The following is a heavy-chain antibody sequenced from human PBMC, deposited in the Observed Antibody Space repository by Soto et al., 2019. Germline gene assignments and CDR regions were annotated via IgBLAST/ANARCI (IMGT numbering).Heavy chain of an antibody. Sequence: EVQLVESGGGLVQPGGSLRLSCAASGFTFSSYSMNWVRQAPGKGLEWVSYISSSSSTIYYADSVTGRFTISRDNAKNSRYLQMNSLRAEDTAVYYCARDGYYGSSWYLGTPDYWGQGTLVTVSS. V-gene: IGHV3-48*01. D-gene: IGHD6-13*01. CDR1: GFTFSSYS. CDR2: ISSSSSTI. J-gene: IGHJ4*02. CDR3: ARDGYYGSSWYLGTPDY.